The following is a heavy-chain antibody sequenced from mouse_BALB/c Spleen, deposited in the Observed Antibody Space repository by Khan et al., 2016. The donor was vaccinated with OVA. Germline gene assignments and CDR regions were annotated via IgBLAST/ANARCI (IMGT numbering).Heavy chain of an antibody. CDR2: IWRGGST. CDR3: AKDRNYEAGFAY. V-gene: IGHV2-5-1*01. J-gene: IGHJ3*01. D-gene: IGHD2-4*01. CDR1: GFSLTSFG. Sequence: VKLEESGPSLVQPSQSLSITCTVSGFSLTSFGIHWVRQSPGKGLEWLGVIWRGGSTDYNAAFMSRLSITKDNSKSQVFFKMNSLQADDTAIYYWAKDRNYEAGFAYGGQGTLVTVSA.